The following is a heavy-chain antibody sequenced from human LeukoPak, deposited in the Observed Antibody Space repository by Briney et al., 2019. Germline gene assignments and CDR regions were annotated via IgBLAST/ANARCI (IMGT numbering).Heavy chain of an antibody. J-gene: IGHJ4*02. CDR3: ARGISGYSYGYGDS. CDR1: GYTFTGYV. V-gene: IGHV1-8*01. CDR2: MNPNGGNT. D-gene: IGHD5-18*01. Sequence: ASVKVSCKASGYTFTGYVVNWVRQAPGQGPEWMGWMNPNGGNTGYAQKFQGRVSMTRDTSINTAYMEFSSLGSENTAVYYCARGISGYSYGYGDSWGQGTLVTVSS.